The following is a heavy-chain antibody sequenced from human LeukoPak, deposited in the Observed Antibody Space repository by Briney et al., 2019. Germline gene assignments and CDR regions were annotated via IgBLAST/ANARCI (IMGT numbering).Heavy chain of an antibody. CDR2: IYSGGST. Sequence: GGSLRLSCAVSGFTVSSNYMSWVRQAPGKGLEWVSLIYSGGSTYYADSVKGRFTVSRDNSKNTLDLQMNGLRAEDTAVYYCVRDDDRPDNGLDYWGQGTLVTVSS. V-gene: IGHV3-53*01. J-gene: IGHJ4*02. D-gene: IGHD3-22*01. CDR1: GFTVSSNY. CDR3: VRDDDRPDNGLDY.